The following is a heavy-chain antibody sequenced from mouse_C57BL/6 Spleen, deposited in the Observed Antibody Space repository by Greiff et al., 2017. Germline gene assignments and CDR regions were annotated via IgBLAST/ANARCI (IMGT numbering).Heavy chain of an antibody. CDR2: ISNGGGST. D-gene: IGHD4-1*02. CDR3: ARTNWDDAMDY. J-gene: IGHJ4*01. Sequence: DVKLVESGGGLVQPGGSLKLSCAASGFTFSDYYMYWVRQTPEKRLEWVAYISNGGGSTYYPDTVKGRFPISRDNAKNTLYLQMSRLKSEDTAMYYCARTNWDDAMDYWGQGTSVTVSS. CDR1: GFTFSDYY. V-gene: IGHV5-12*01.